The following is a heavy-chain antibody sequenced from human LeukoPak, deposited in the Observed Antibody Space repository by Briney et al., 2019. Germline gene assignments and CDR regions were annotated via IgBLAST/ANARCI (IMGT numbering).Heavy chain of an antibody. CDR1: GFTFSSYA. CDR2: ISGSGGST. CDR3: AKDAGYSSSWYFGRDAFDI. D-gene: IGHD6-13*01. Sequence: GGSLRLSCAASGFTFSSYAMSWVRQAPGKGLEWVSAISGSGGSTYYADSVKGRFTISRDNSKNTLYLQMNSLRAEDTAVYYCAKDAGYSSSWYFGRDAFDIWGQGTMVTVSS. J-gene: IGHJ3*02. V-gene: IGHV3-23*01.